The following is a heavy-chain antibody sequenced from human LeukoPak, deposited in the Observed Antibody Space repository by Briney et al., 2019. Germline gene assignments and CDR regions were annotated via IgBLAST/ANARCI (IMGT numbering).Heavy chain of an antibody. V-gene: IGHV3-23*01. Sequence: GGSLRLSCVTSGFTFSSNAMTWVRQAPGKGLEWVSTISGSGGSTYYADSVKGRFTISRDNSKNTLYLQMNSLRAEDTAVYYCAKDKSRYGDYVGGDYWGQGTLVTVSS. J-gene: IGHJ4*02. CDR2: ISGSGGST. CDR1: GFTFSSNA. CDR3: AKDKSRYGDYVGGDY. D-gene: IGHD4-17*01.